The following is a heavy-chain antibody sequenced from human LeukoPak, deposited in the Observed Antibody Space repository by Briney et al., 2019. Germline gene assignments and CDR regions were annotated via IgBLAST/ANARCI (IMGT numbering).Heavy chain of an antibody. J-gene: IGHJ5*02. D-gene: IGHD1-14*01. Sequence: PSETLSLTCTVSGGSISSYYWSWIRQPAGKGLEWIGRIYTSGSTNYNPSLKSRVTMSVDTSKNQFSLKLSSVAAADTAVYYCARGRSHREYNWFDPWGQGTLVTVSS. CDR3: ARGRSHREYNWFDP. CDR2: IYTSGST. V-gene: IGHV4-4*07. CDR1: GGSISSYY.